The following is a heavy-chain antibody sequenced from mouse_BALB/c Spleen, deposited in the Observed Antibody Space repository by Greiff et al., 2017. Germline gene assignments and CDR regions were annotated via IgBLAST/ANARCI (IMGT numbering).Heavy chain of an antibody. CDR1: GFSLTSYG. J-gene: IGHJ2*01. D-gene: IGHD3-1*01. CDR3: ARGISWYFDY. Sequence: QVQLKESGPGLVAPSQSLTITCTASGFSLTSYGVHWVRQPPGKGLEWLGVIWAGGSTNYNSALMSRLSISKDNSQSQVFLIMNSMQTDDTAMYCCARGISWYFDYWGQGTTLTVSA. CDR2: IWAGGST. V-gene: IGHV2-9*02.